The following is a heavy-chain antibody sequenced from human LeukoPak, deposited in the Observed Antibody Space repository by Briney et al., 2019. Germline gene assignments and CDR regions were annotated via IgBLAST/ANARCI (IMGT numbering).Heavy chain of an antibody. V-gene: IGHV4-4*09. D-gene: IGHD6-6*01. J-gene: IGHJ4*02. CDR1: GDSISSYY. CDR2: IYTSGGT. CDR3: ARLTRLSTSPDRYYLDY. Sequence: SETLSLTCTVSGDSISSYYWGWIRQPPGKGLEWIGYIYTSGGTNYIPSLKGRVTISIDTSKNQFSLKLSSVTAADSAVYYCARLTRLSTSPDRYYLDYWGQGTLVTVSS.